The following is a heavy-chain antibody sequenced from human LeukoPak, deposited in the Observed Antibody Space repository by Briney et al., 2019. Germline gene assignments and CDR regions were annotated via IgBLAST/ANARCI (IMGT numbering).Heavy chain of an antibody. CDR1: GGSFSGSY. V-gene: IGHV4-34*01. CDR3: ARQKPSTFRQYGRGRPFDY. CDR2: INQSGTT. J-gene: IGHJ4*02. D-gene: IGHD4-11*01. Sequence: SETLSLTCAVSGGSFSGSYWSWVRQPPGKGLEWIGEINQSGTTNYNPSLNSRVTISVDTFENQFSLNLNSVTAADTAVYYCARQKPSTFRQYGRGRPFDYWGQGTLVTVSS.